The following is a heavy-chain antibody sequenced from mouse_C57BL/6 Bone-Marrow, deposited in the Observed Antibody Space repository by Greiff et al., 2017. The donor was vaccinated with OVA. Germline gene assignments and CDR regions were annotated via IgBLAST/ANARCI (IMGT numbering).Heavy chain of an antibody. CDR3: YGSSYPSYWYFDV. Sequence: QVQLQQPGAELVKPGASVKLSCKASGYTFTSYWMHWVKQRPGRGLEWIGRIDPNSGGTKYNEKFKSKATLTLDKPSSAAYMQLRSLTSEDSAVYYCYGSSYPSYWYFDVWGTGTTVTVSS. CDR1: GYTFTSYW. V-gene: IGHV1-72*01. CDR2: IDPNSGGT. J-gene: IGHJ1*03. D-gene: IGHD1-1*01.